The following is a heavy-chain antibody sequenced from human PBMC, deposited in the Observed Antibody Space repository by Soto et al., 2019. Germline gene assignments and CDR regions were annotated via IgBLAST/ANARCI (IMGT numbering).Heavy chain of an antibody. CDR2: ISGSGGST. CDR1: LVPFSSYA. D-gene: IGHD6-13*01. CDR3: AKDFSSEYDY. Sequence: PAGSLGLSCAASLVPFSSYARSGVRTAPGKGLEWVSAISGSGGSTYYADSVKGRFTISRDNSKNTLYLQMNSLRAEDTAVYYCAKDFSSEYDYWGQGTLGTVAS. V-gene: IGHV3-23*01. J-gene: IGHJ4*02.